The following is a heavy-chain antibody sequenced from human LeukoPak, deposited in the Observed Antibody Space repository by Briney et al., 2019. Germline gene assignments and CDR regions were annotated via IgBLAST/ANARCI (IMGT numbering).Heavy chain of an antibody. D-gene: IGHD2-2*01. CDR3: ARLGYLGCISTSCYGGWFDP. Sequence: SETLSLTCAVSGYSIGSGYYWGWIRQPPGKGLEWIGSMYYSGSTYYNPSLKSRVTISVDTSKNQFSLKLSSVTAADTAVYYCARLGYLGCISTSCYGGWFDPWGQGTLVTVPS. CDR1: GYSIGSGYY. CDR2: MYYSGST. J-gene: IGHJ5*02. V-gene: IGHV4-38-2*01.